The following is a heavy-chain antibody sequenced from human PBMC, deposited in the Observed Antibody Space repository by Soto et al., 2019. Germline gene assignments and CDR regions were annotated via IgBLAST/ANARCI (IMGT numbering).Heavy chain of an antibody. CDR1: GFTLSSYW. CDR3: ARDRVVRGTKRSYYMDV. CDR2: IKQDGSEK. Sequence: PGGSLRLSCAASGFTLSSYWISWVRQAPGKGLEWVANIKQDGSEKYYVDSVKGRFTISRDNAKNSLYLQMNSLRAEDTAVYYCARDRVVRGTKRSYYMDVWGKRTTVTVSS. V-gene: IGHV3-7*01. D-gene: IGHD3-10*01. J-gene: IGHJ6*03.